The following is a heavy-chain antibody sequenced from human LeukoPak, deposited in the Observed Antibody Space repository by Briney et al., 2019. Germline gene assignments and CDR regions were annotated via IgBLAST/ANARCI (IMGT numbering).Heavy chain of an antibody. V-gene: IGHV3-11*05. J-gene: IGHJ6*02. CDR3: ARDRTEVLRYGMDV. CDR1: GFTFRDYY. CDR2: ISNSSSYT. Sequence: GGSLRLSCAPSGFTFRDYYMSWIRQAPGKGLEWVSYISNSSSYTNYADSVKGRFTISRDHAKNSLYLQMNGLRVQDPGLYDCARDRTEVLRYGMDVWGQGTTVTVSS.